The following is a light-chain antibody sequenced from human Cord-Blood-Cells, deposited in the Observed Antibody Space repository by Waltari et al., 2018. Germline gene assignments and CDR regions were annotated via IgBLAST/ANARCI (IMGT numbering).Light chain of an antibody. Sequence: QSVLTQPPSASGTPGPWVTISCSGSSSNLGSNTVNWYQQLPGTPPKVLIESKNQRRTGVPDRCSGSRSGNSAYLAISGLQSEEEDDYYCAAWDDSLNGVVFGGGTKLTVL. CDR1: SSNLGSNT. CDR3: AAWDDSLNGVV. CDR2: SKN. J-gene: IGLJ2*01. V-gene: IGLV1-44*01.